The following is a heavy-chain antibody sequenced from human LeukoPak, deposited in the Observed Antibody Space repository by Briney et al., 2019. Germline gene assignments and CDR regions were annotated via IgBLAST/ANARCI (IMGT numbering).Heavy chain of an antibody. CDR1: GFTFRNYA. CDR3: ARDFVSDYGDYLFVQLHSSWFDP. V-gene: IGHV3-33*08. D-gene: IGHD4-17*01. J-gene: IGHJ5*02. CDR2: IWYDGSNK. Sequence: PGRSLRLSCAASGFTFRNYAMHWVRQAPGKGLEWVAVIWYDGSNKYYADSVKGRFTISRDNSKNTLYLQMNSLRAEDTAVYYCARDFVSDYGDYLFVQLHSSWFDPWGQGTLVTVSS.